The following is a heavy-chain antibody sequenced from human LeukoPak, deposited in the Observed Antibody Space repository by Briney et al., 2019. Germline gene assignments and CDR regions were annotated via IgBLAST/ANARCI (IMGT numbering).Heavy chain of an antibody. CDR2: ISGSGGST. V-gene: IGHV3-23*01. J-gene: IGHJ6*03. Sequence: LPGGSLRLSCAASGFTFGSYAMSWVRQAPGKGLEWVSAISGSGGSTYYADSVKGRFAISRDNSKNTLYLQMNSLRAEDTAVYYCAKISYDYIWGSYRYMDVWGKGTTVTVSS. CDR3: AKISYDYIWGSYRYMDV. D-gene: IGHD3-16*01. CDR1: GFTFGSYA.